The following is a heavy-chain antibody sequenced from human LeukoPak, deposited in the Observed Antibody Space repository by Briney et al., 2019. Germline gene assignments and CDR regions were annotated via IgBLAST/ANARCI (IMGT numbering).Heavy chain of an antibody. D-gene: IGHD1-14*01. J-gene: IGHJ3*02. Sequence: GGSLRLSCAASGFTFSNYWMSWVRQAPGKGLEWVANIKQDETEKDYVDSVKGRFTISRDNAKNSLYLQMNSLRNEDTAVYYCAREGNRRAFDIWGQGTVVTASS. CDR2: IKQDETEK. CDR3: AREGNRRAFDI. CDR1: GFTFSNYW. V-gene: IGHV3-7*01.